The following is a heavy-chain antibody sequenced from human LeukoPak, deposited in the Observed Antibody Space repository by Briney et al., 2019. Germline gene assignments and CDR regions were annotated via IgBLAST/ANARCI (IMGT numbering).Heavy chain of an antibody. CDR2: TYYSGST. J-gene: IGHJ4*02. CDR3: ATGVNYDSTSDY. V-gene: IGHV4-39*07. Sequence: PSETLSLTCTVSGGSISSSSCYWGWIRQPPGKGLEWIGSTYYSGSTYYNPSLKSRVTISVDTSKNQFSLKLSSVTAADTAVYYCATGVNYDSTSDYWGQGTLVTVSS. CDR1: GGSISSSSCY. D-gene: IGHD3-22*01.